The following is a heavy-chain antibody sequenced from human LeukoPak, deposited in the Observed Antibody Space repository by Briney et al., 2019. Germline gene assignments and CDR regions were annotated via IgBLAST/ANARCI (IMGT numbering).Heavy chain of an antibody. Sequence: GGSLRLSCEASGFTFSIFTMSWVRQAPGKGLEWISTINSNGDSTYYADSVKGRFTISRDNSKNTLYLQMNSLRAEDTAVYYCARAPTVTGSYYYYYMDVWGKGTTVTVSS. D-gene: IGHD4-11*01. J-gene: IGHJ6*03. CDR2: INSNGDST. CDR3: ARAPTVTGSYYYYYMDV. CDR1: GFTFSIFT. V-gene: IGHV3-23*01.